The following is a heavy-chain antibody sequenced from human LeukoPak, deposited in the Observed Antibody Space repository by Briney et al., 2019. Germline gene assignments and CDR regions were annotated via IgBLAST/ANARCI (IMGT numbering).Heavy chain of an antibody. CDR3: ARDYSSSWYVIYYSGMDV. Sequence: GGSLRFSCAASGFTFRSHWMRWVRQAPGKGLAWVANIRGDGSEKYCVDSVKGRFTISRDNPKNSLYLQMNSMRAEDTAVYYCARDYSSSWYVIYYSGMDVWGQGTTVTVSS. D-gene: IGHD6-13*01. CDR2: IRGDGSEK. CDR1: GFTFRSHW. V-gene: IGHV3-7*04. J-gene: IGHJ6*02.